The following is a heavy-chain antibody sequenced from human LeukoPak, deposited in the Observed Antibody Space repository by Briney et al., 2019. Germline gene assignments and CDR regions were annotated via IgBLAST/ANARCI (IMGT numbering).Heavy chain of an antibody. D-gene: IGHD6-19*01. CDR2: IYTSGRT. CDR1: GGSISSSSYY. CDR3: ARDSSGWHGYFDY. Sequence: SETLSLTCTVSGGSISSSSYYWGWIRQPPGKGLEGIGRIYTSGRTNYNPSLKSRVTMSVDTSKNQFSLKLSSVTAADTAVYYCARDSSGWHGYFDYWGQGTLVTVSS. V-gene: IGHV4-39*07. J-gene: IGHJ4*02.